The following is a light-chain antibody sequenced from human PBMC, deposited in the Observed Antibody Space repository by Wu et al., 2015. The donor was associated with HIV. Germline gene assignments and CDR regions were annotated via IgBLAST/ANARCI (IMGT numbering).Light chain of an antibody. J-gene: IGKJ4*01. CDR1: QGISNS. V-gene: IGKV1-5*03. CDR2: KAS. CDR3: QQYNSYSPSLT. Sequence: DIQMTQSPSSLSASVGDRVTITCRASQGISNSLAWYQQKPGKAPKLLIYKASSLESGVPSRFSGSGSGTEFTLTISSLQPDDFATYYCQQYNSYSPSLTFGGGTKVEIK.